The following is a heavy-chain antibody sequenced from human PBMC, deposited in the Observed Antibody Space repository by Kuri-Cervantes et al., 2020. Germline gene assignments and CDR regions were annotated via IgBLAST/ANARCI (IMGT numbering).Heavy chain of an antibody. D-gene: IGHD2-8*01. CDR3: ARDNGYFDY. Sequence: CTVLGGSISSGSYYWSWIRQPAGKGLEWIGLIYTSGSTNYNPSLKSRVTMSVDTSKNQFSLKLSSVTAADTAVYYCARDNGYFDYWGQGSLVTVSS. V-gene: IGHV4-61*02. CDR2: IYTSGST. CDR1: GGSISSGSYY. J-gene: IGHJ4*02.